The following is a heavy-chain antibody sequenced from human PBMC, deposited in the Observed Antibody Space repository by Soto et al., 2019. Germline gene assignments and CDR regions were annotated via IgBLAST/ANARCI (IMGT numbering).Heavy chain of an antibody. CDR3: ARVMRGDSNVDY. CDR2: IYYSGST. Sequence: TSETLSLTCTVSGGSISSYYCSWIRQPPGKGLEWIGYIYYSGSTNYNPSLKSRVTISVDTSKNQFSLKLSSVTAADTAVYYCARVMRGDSNVDYWGQGTLVTVSS. D-gene: IGHD2-21*02. J-gene: IGHJ4*02. V-gene: IGHV4-59*01. CDR1: GGSISSYY.